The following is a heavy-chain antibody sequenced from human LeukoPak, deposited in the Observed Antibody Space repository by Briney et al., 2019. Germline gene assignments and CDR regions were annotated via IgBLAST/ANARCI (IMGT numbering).Heavy chain of an antibody. CDR3: AREKIGNEPFDY. D-gene: IGHD4-23*01. Sequence: SETLSLTCTVSGGSISSSSYYWGWIRQPPGKGLECIGSIYYSGSTYYNPSLKSRVTISVDTSKNQFSLKLSSVTATDTAVYYCAREKIGNEPFDYWGQGTLVSVSS. CDR1: GGSISSSSYY. J-gene: IGHJ4*02. CDR2: IYYSGST. V-gene: IGHV4-39*07.